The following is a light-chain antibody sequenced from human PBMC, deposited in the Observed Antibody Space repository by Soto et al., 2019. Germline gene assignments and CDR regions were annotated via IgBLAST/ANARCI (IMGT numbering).Light chain of an antibody. V-gene: IGLV2-14*01. CDR2: DVS. Sequence: QSALTQPASVSGSPGQSITISCTGTSSDVGGYNYVSWYQQHPGKAPKLMIYDVSNRPSGVSNRFSGSKSGNTASLTISGLQAEDEADYYCSSYTINKRVFGGGTKLTVL. CDR3: SSYTINKRV. J-gene: IGLJ3*02. CDR1: SSDVGGYNY.